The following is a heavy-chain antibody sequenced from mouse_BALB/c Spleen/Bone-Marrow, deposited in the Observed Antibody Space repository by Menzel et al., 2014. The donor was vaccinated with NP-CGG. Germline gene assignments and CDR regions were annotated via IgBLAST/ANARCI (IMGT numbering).Heavy chain of an antibody. CDR2: IYPGSDNT. D-gene: IGHD1-2*01. CDR1: GYTFTDYY. V-gene: IGHV1-77*01. J-gene: IGHJ3*01. Sequence: LQESGAELARPGDSVKLSCKASGYTFTDYYINWMKQRTGQGLEWIGEIYPGSDNTYYNEKFKGKATLTADKSSSTTYMQLSSLTSEDSAVYFCARTTTATSYWGQGTLVTVSA. CDR3: ARTTTATSY.